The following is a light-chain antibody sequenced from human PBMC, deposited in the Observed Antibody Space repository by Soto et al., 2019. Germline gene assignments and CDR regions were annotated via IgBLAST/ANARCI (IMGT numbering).Light chain of an antibody. CDR2: AAS. CDR3: QQPNSYPRT. Sequence: DIQLTQSPSFLSASVGDRVTITCRASQGISSYLAWYQQRPGKAPKLLIYAASTLHSGVPSRFSGSGSGTEFTLTISSLQPEDFATYYCQQPNSYPRTCGQGTKVEIK. J-gene: IGKJ1*01. V-gene: IGKV1-9*01. CDR1: QGISSY.